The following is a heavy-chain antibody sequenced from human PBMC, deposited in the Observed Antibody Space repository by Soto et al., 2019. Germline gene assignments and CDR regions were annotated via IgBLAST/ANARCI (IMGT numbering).Heavy chain of an antibody. D-gene: IGHD1-7*01. CDR1: GGTFSSYT. J-gene: IGHJ4*02. CDR3: AGLTETGTTAYDF. CDR2: IIPVHDIE. Sequence: QVQLVQSGAEVKKPGSSVKVSCKVSGGTFSSYTIRWVRQAPGQELEWMGRIIPVHDIEKYAQKVQGRVTITADKSTSTAYMELVSLRSEDTAVYYCAGLTETGTTAYDFWGQGTLVNVSS. V-gene: IGHV1-69*02.